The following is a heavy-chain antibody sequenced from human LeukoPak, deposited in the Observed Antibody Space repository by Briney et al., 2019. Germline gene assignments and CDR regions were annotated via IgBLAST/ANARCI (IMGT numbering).Heavy chain of an antibody. J-gene: IGHJ4*02. V-gene: IGHV3-7*03. CDR3: ARGRYSSTTYYFDY. CDR2: INHNGNVN. CDR1: GFTFSSYW. Sequence: GGSLRLSCAASGFTFSSYWMNWARQAPGKGLEWVASINHNGNVNYYVDSVKGRFTISRDNAKSSLYLQMNSLRAEDTAVYYCARGRYSSTTYYFDYWGQGTLVTVSS. D-gene: IGHD6-13*01.